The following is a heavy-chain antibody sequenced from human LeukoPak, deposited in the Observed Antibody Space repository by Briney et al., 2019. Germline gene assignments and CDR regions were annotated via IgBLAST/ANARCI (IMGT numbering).Heavy chain of an antibody. CDR3: ARASAYSSSSGVNY. Sequence: NPSETLSLTCAVYGGSFGGYYWTWIRQPPGKGLEWIGEINHSGSTNYNPSLKSRVTISVDTSKNQFSLRLSSVTAADTAVYYCARASAYSSSSGVNYWGQGTLVTVSS. CDR2: INHSGST. D-gene: IGHD6-6*01. V-gene: IGHV4-34*01. CDR1: GGSFGGYY. J-gene: IGHJ4*02.